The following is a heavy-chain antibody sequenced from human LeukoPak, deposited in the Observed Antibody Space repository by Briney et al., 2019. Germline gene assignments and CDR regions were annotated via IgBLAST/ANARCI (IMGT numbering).Heavy chain of an antibody. CDR1: GGFISTYY. CDR2: IYFSGST. Sequence: PSETLSLTCTVSGGFISTYYWSWIRQPPGKGLEWIGYIYFSGSTDYNPSLKRRVIISVDTSNNQFSLKLSSVTAADTAVYYCAGYSSGWYVDYWGQGTLVTVSS. J-gene: IGHJ4*02. V-gene: IGHV4-59*01. CDR3: AGYSSGWYVDY. D-gene: IGHD6-19*01.